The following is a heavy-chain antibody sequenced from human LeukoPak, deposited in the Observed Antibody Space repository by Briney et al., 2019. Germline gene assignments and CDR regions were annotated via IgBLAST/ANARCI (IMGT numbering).Heavy chain of an antibody. CDR1: GGSISSGSYY. CDR3: AREPDYGGKFPY. Sequence: SQTLSLTCTVSGGSISSGSYYWRWVRQPAGKGLEWIGRIYTSGSTNYSPSLKSRVNISVDTSKNQFSLKLSSVTAADTAVYYCAREPDYGGKFPYWGQGTLVTVSS. D-gene: IGHD4-23*01. J-gene: IGHJ4*02. V-gene: IGHV4-61*02. CDR2: IYTSGST.